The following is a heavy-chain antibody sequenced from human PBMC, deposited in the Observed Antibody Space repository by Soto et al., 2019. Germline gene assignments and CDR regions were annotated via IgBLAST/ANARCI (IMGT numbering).Heavy chain of an antibody. D-gene: IGHD6-6*01. CDR1: GGSFSGYY. J-gene: IGHJ5*02. CDR2: INHSGST. Sequence: QVQLQQWGAGLLKPSETLSLTCAVYGGSFSGYYWSWIRQPPGKGLEWIGEINHSGSTNYNPSLKSRVTISVDKSKNQFSLKVRSVAAADTAVYYCARGSSIAARRWFDPWGQGTLVTISS. V-gene: IGHV4-34*01. CDR3: ARGSSIAARRWFDP.